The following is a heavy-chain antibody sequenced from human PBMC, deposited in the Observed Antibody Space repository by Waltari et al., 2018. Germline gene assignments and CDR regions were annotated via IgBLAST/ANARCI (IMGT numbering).Heavy chain of an antibody. CDR1: GENKTRND. D-gene: IGHD1-26*01. J-gene: IGHJ6*02. V-gene: IGHV1-3*01. Sequence: VQLVQSGAEVKKPGASVKVSCKASGENKTRNDMHWVRQAPGQRLEWMGWINAGTGNTKYSQKFQGRVTITRDTSASTAYMALSSLRSEDTAVYYCARKRLGATQANYYYYGMDVWGQGTTVTVSS. CDR2: INAGTGNT. CDR3: ARKRLGATQANYYYYGMDV.